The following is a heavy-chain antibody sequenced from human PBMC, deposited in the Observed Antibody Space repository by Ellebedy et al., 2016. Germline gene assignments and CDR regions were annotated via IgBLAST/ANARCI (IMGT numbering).Heavy chain of an antibody. CDR2: IYHSGST. CDR3: AREGGSGDSAY. J-gene: IGHJ4*02. V-gene: IGHV4-4*02. Sequence: SETLSLTXAVSGGSISSSNWWSWVRQPPGKGLEWIGEIYHSGSTNYNPSLKSRVTISVDTSKNQFSLKLSSVTAADTAVYYCAREGGSGDSAYWGQGTLVTVSS. D-gene: IGHD4-17*01. CDR1: GGSISSSNW.